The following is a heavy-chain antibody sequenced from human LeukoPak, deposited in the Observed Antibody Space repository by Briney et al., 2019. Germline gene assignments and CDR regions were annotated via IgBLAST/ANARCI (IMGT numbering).Heavy chain of an antibody. CDR2: IKSKTDGGTT. Sequence: GGSLRLSCAASGFTFSSYWMSWVRQAPGKGLEWVGRIKSKTDGGTTDYAAPVKGRFTISRDDSKNTLYLQMNSLRAEDTAVYYCARDHHRRLYDSQARDTFDIWGQGTMVTVSS. CDR1: GFTFSSYW. V-gene: IGHV3-15*01. CDR3: ARDHHRRLYDSQARDTFDI. D-gene: IGHD3-22*01. J-gene: IGHJ3*02.